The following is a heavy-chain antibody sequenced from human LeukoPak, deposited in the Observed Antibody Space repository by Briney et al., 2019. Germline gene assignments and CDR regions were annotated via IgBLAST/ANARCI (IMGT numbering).Heavy chain of an antibody. J-gene: IGHJ1*01. D-gene: IGHD2-8*01. CDR2: ISGSGGST. CDR3: AKDLPNPGTSRHFQY. V-gene: IGHV3-23*01. CDR1: GFTFTSYA. Sequence: PGGSLRLSCAASGFTFTSYALSWVRQAPWKRLEWVSSISGSGGSTYYADSVKGRFTISRDNSKNTLYLQMNSLRAEDTAVYYCAKDLPNPGTSRHFQYWGQGTLVTVSS.